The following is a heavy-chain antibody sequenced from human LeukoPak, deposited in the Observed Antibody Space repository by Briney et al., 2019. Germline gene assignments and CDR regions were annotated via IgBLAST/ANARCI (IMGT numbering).Heavy chain of an antibody. Sequence: SGPTLVKPTQTLTLTCTFSGFSLSTSGVGVGWIRQPPGKALEGLALIYWNDDKRYSPSLKSRLTITKDTSKNQVVLTMTNMDPVDTATYYCAHSGTVTTPHDAFDIWGQGTMVTVSS. CDR2: IYWNDDK. CDR3: AHSGTVTTPHDAFDI. V-gene: IGHV2-5*01. D-gene: IGHD4-17*01. CDR1: GFSLSTSGVG. J-gene: IGHJ3*02.